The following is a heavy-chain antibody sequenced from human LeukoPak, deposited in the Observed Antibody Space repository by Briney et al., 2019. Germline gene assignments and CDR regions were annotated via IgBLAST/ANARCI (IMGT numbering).Heavy chain of an antibody. CDR1: GLIFSDFW. CDR2: LNQEGSVR. J-gene: IGHJ6*02. CDR3: ARGHHGLEV. V-gene: IGHV3-7*03. Sequence: PGGSLRLSCAASGLIFSDFWMSWVRQTPGKGLEWVANLNQEGSVREYLDSVKGRFTISRDNAENSLFLQMDSLRADDTAVYYCARGHHGLEVWGQGTTVTVSS.